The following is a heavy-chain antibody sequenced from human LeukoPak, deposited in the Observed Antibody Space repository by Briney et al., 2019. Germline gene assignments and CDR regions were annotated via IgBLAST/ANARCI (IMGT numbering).Heavy chain of an antibody. Sequence: GGSLRLSCAASGFTFSGYGMQWVRQAPGKGLDWVAVISHDGSYKYYADSVKGRITIARDNPKNTLNLQMNSLRAEDTAVYYCAKDRGTGYSTDAFDVWGPGTMVTVSS. CDR2: ISHDGSYK. D-gene: IGHD3/OR15-3a*01. V-gene: IGHV3-30*18. CDR3: AKDRGTGYSTDAFDV. CDR1: GFTFSGYG. J-gene: IGHJ3*01.